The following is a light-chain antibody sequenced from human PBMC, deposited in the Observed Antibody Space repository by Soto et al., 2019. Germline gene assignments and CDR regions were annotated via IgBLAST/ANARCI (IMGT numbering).Light chain of an antibody. V-gene: IGKV1-5*03. J-gene: IGKJ1*01. CDR1: QSISSW. CDR2: RAS. Sequence: DIPMTQSPSTLSASVGDRVTITCRASQSISSWLAWHQQKPGKAPRLLIYRASNLESGVPSRFSGSGSGTEFTLTITSLQPYDSATYYCKQYNDDWTFGQGTKVEIK. CDR3: KQYNDDWT.